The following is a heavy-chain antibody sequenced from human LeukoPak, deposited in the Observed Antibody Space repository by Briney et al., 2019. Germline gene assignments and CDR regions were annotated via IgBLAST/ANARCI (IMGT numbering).Heavy chain of an antibody. D-gene: IGHD6-19*01. Sequence: GSLRLSCAASGFSFSNAWMSWVRQAPGKGLKWVGRIKRKTDGGTTDYAAPVKGRFTISRDDSKNTLYLEMNSLKTEDTAVYYCSNGMSVAGTRWGQGTLVTVSS. CDR1: GFSFSNAW. V-gene: IGHV3-15*01. CDR3: SNGMSVAGTR. J-gene: IGHJ4*02. CDR2: IKRKTDGGTT.